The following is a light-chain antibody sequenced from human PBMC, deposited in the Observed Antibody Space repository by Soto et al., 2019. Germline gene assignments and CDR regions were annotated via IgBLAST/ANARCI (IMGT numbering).Light chain of an antibody. Sequence: EIVLTQSPGTLSLSPGERATLSCRASQSVSSNYLAWYQQRPGQAPRLLIFGASNRATGIPDTFSGSGSGPDFTLTISRLEPEDFAVYCCQLYGTSPPGYTFGQGTRLEIK. V-gene: IGKV3-20*01. CDR2: GAS. CDR3: QLYGTSPPGYT. J-gene: IGKJ2*01. CDR1: QSVSSNY.